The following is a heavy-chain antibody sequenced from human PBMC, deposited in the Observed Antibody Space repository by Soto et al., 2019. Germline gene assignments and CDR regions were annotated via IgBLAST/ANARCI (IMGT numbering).Heavy chain of an antibody. J-gene: IGHJ4*02. V-gene: IGHV3-23*01. Sequence: GGSLRLSCAASGFTFSSYAMSWVRQAPGKGLEWVSAISGSGGSTYYADSVKGRFTISRDNSKNTLYLQMNSLRAEDTAVYYCAKDSVYSSSWLDAFDYWGQGTLVTVSS. CDR2: ISGSGGST. CDR1: GFTFSSYA. CDR3: AKDSVYSSSWLDAFDY. D-gene: IGHD6-13*01.